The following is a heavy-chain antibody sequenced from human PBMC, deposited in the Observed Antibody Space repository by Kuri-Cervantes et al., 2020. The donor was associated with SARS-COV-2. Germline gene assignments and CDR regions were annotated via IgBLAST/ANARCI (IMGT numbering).Heavy chain of an antibody. Sequence: SETLSLTCTVSGGSISSYYWSWIRQPPGKGLECIGYIYYSGSTNYNPSLKSRVTISVDTSKNQFSLRLSSVTAADTAVYYCARELGLTTVNWFDPWGQGTLVTVSS. CDR1: GGSISSYY. V-gene: IGHV4-59*01. D-gene: IGHD4-17*01. J-gene: IGHJ5*02. CDR3: ARELGLTTVNWFDP. CDR2: IYYSGST.